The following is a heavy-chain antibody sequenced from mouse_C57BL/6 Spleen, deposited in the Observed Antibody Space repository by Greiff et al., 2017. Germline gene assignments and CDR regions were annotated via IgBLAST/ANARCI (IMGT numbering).Heavy chain of an antibody. Sequence: EVQLQQSGPELVKPGASVKIPCKASGYTFTDYNMDWVKQSHGKSLEWIGDINPNNGGTIYNQKFKGKATLTVDKSSSTAYMELRSLTSEDTAVYYCARRGAMVTTTPYYYAMDYWGQGTSVTVSS. CDR1: GYTFTDYN. D-gene: IGHD2-2*01. CDR3: ARRGAMVTTTPYYYAMDY. V-gene: IGHV1-18*01. CDR2: INPNNGGT. J-gene: IGHJ4*01.